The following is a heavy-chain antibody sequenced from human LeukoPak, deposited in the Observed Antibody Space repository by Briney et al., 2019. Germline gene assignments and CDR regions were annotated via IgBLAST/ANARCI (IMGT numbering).Heavy chain of an antibody. CDR2: INPSGGST. CDR1: GYTFTSYY. Sequence: ASVKVSCKASGYTFTSYYMHWLRQAPAQGLEWMGIINPSGGSTSYAQKFQGRVTMTRDTSTSTVYMELSSLRSEDTAVYYCAREIGVDTAMVTGDAFDIWGQGTMVTVSS. CDR3: AREIGVDTAMVTGDAFDI. D-gene: IGHD5-18*01. J-gene: IGHJ3*02. V-gene: IGHV1-46*01.